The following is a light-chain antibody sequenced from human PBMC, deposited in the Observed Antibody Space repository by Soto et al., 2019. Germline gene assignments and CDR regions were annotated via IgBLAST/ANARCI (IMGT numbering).Light chain of an antibody. V-gene: IGLV2-11*01. J-gene: IGLJ2*01. CDR3: CSYAGSYTV. CDR2: DVS. Sequence: QSALTQPRSVSGSPGQSVTISCTGTSSDVGGYNYVSWYQQHPGKAPKLMIYDVSKRPPGVPDRFSGSKSGNTASLTISGLQAEVEADYYCCSYAGSYTVFGGGTKLTVL. CDR1: SSDVGGYNY.